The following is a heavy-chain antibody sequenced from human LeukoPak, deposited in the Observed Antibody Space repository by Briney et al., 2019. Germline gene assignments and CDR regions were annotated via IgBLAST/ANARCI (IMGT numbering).Heavy chain of an antibody. CDR1: GGSISSGDYY. V-gene: IGHV4-39*01. Sequence: AETLSLTCTVSGGSISSGDYYWAWIRQPPGKGLRWIGSIYSSGSTYYNPSLKSRVTISRDTSKNQFSLRLTSVTAADTAVYYCARLLGAAKTDYFDSWGQESRVTVSS. J-gene: IGHJ4*02. D-gene: IGHD6-25*01. CDR2: IYSSGST. CDR3: ARLLGAAKTDYFDS.